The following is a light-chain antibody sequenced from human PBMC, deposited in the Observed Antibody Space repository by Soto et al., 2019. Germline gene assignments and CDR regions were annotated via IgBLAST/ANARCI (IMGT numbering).Light chain of an antibody. CDR2: GVY. J-gene: IGKJ1*01. CDR3: QHYGYSQWT. Sequence: EIVLSHTTHTQSLSAGERATLSSRASQTGSNSYLAWYQHKSGQAPRLLIYGVYTRASGIPDRFSGSGSGTEFTLTITRLEPEDSAVYFCQHYGYSQWTFGQGPKVDIK. V-gene: IGKV3-20*01. CDR1: QTGSNSY.